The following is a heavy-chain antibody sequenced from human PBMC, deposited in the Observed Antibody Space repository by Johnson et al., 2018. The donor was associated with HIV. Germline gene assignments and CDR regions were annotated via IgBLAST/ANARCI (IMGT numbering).Heavy chain of an antibody. CDR3: ARDHGQLWLLPAFDI. J-gene: IGHJ3*02. Sequence: VQLVESGGGVVQPGGSLRLSCAASGITVSSNYMSWVRQAPGKGLEWVSVIFTVGDVYYADSVKGRFTISRDNSKNTLYLQMNSLRVEDTAVYYCARDHGQLWLLPAFDIWGQGTMVTVSS. V-gene: IGHV3-66*02. CDR2: IFTVGDV. D-gene: IGHD5-18*01. CDR1: GITVSSNY.